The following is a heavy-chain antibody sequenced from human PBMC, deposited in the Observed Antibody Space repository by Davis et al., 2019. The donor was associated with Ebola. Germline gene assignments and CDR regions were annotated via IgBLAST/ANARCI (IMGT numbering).Heavy chain of an antibody. D-gene: IGHD6-13*01. J-gene: IGHJ4*02. V-gene: IGHV3-23*01. CDR1: GFTFSSYA. Sequence: GGSLRLSCAASGFTFSSYAMSWVRQAPGKGLEWVSGISESGGRTYYADSVKGRFTISRDNSKNTLHLQMNSLRAEDTAVYYCARREAGSNWSVDYWGQGTLVTVSS. CDR2: ISESGGRT. CDR3: ARREAGSNWSVDY.